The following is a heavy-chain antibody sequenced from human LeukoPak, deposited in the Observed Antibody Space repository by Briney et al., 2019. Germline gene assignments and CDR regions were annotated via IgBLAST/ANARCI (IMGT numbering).Heavy chain of an antibody. CDR3: TIGLAGDWDAFDI. V-gene: IGHV1-3*01. CDR2: IHADSGNT. D-gene: IGHD6-19*01. CDR1: GYTFTTCA. Sequence: ASVKVSCKTSGYTFTTCAVYWVRQATGQGLEWMGWIHADSGNTKYSQTLHGRVAIARDTSASTIYMELTSLRIEDTAVYFCTIGLAGDWDAFDIWGLGTMVTVSS. J-gene: IGHJ3*02.